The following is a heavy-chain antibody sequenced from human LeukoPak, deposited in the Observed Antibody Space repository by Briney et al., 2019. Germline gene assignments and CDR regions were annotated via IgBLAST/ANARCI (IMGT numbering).Heavy chain of an antibody. CDR3: ARAWFGEFFDY. D-gene: IGHD3-10*01. V-gene: IGHV3-21*04. CDR2: ISTSSSYI. J-gene: IGHJ4*02. Sequence: GGSLRLSCAASGFTFSNHNMNWVRQAPGKGLEWVSSISTSSSYIYYADSVKGRFTISRDNAKNSLYLQMNSLRAEDTAVYYCARAWFGEFFDYWGQGTLVTVSS. CDR1: GFTFSNHN.